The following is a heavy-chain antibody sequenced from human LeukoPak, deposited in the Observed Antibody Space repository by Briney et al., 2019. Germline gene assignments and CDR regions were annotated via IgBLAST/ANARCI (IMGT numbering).Heavy chain of an antibody. D-gene: IGHD2-15*01. CDR1: GYTFTSYG. CDR3: TREDCSGGSCYPGVY. J-gene: IGHJ4*02. CDR2: ISAYNGNT. Sequence: ASVKVSCKASGYTFTSYGISWVRQAPGQGPEWMGWISAYNGNTKYAQKLQGRVTMTTDTSTSTAYMELRSLRSDDTAVNYCTREDCSGGSCYPGVYWGQGTLVTVSS. V-gene: IGHV1-18*01.